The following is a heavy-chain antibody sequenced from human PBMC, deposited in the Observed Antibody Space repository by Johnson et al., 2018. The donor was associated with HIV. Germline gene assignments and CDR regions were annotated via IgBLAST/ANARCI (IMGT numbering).Heavy chain of an antibody. V-gene: IGHV3-11*04. Sequence: QVHLVESGGGLVKPGGSLRLSCAAPGLTFSDYYMTWIRQAPGKGLEWVSYISSSGSTMYYADSVKGRFTISRDNSKNTLYLQMNSLRAEDTAVYYCAKDQGIVGATVFDIWGHGTTVTVSS. CDR3: AKDQGIVGATVFDI. CDR1: GLTFSDYY. CDR2: ISSSGSTM. J-gene: IGHJ3*02. D-gene: IGHD1-26*01.